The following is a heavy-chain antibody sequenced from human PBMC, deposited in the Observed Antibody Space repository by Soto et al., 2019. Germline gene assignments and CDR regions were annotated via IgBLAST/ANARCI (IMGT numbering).Heavy chain of an antibody. CDR3: AKASVAGTAANWFDP. CDR2: MSGSGGST. Sequence: EVQLLESGGGLVQPGGSLRLSCAASGFTFSSYAMSWVRQAPGKGLEWVSAMSGSGGSTYYADSVKGRFTISRDNSKNTLYLQMNSLRAEDTAVYYCAKASVAGTAANWFDPWGQGTLVTVSS. D-gene: IGHD6-19*01. CDR1: GFTFSSYA. J-gene: IGHJ5*02. V-gene: IGHV3-23*01.